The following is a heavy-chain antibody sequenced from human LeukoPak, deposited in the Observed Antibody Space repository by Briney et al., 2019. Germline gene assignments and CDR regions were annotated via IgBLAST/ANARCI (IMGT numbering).Heavy chain of an antibody. Sequence: SETLSLTCTVSGGSISSSSYYWGWIRQPPGKGLEWIGSIYYSGSTYYNPSLKSRVTISVDTSKNQFSLKLSSVTAADTAVYYCARHRRTLGGYSSGWNWFDPWGQGTLVTVSS. CDR3: ARHRRTLGGYSSGWNWFDP. CDR2: IYYSGST. D-gene: IGHD6-19*01. CDR1: GGSISSSSYY. V-gene: IGHV4-39*01. J-gene: IGHJ5*02.